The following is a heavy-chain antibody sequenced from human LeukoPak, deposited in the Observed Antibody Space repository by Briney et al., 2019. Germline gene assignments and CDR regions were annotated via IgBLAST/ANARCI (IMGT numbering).Heavy chain of an antibody. CDR3: ARGRGYSGYGPREYYFDY. D-gene: IGHD5-12*01. J-gene: IGHJ4*02. CDR1: GGSFSGYY. Sequence: SETLSLTCAVYGGSFSGYYWSWIRQPPGKGLEWIGEINHSGSTNYNPPLKSRVTISVDTSKNQFSLKLSSVTAADTAVYYCARGRGYSGYGPREYYFDYWGQGTLVTVSS. V-gene: IGHV4-34*01. CDR2: INHSGST.